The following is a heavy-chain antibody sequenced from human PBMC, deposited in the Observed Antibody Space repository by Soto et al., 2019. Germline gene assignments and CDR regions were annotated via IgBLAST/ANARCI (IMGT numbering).Heavy chain of an antibody. Sequence: SETLSLTCAVSGGSISSSNWWSWVRQPPGKGLEWIGEIYHSGSTNYNPSLKSRVTISVDKSKNQFSLKLSSVTAADTAVYYCARTTTVVTGPFDYWGQGTLVTVS. D-gene: IGHD4-17*01. CDR1: GGSISSSNW. J-gene: IGHJ4*02. V-gene: IGHV4-4*02. CDR2: IYHSGST. CDR3: ARTTTVVTGPFDY.